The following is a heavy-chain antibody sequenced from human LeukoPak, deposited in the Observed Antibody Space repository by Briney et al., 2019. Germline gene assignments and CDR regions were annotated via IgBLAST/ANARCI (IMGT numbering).Heavy chain of an antibody. Sequence: SGGSLRLSCAASGFTFSSYAMSWVRQAPGKGLEWVSAISGSGGRTYYADSVKGRFTISRDNSKNTLYLQMNSLRAEDTAVYYCAKGGGSYYGAPGYWGQGTLVTVSS. CDR3: AKGGGSYYGAPGY. D-gene: IGHD1-26*01. J-gene: IGHJ4*02. CDR2: ISGSGGRT. V-gene: IGHV3-23*01. CDR1: GFTFSSYA.